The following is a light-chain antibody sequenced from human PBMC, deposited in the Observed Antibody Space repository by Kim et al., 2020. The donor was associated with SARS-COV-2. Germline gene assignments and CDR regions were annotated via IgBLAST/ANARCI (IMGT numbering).Light chain of an antibody. Sequence: EIVLTQSPGTLSLSPGERASLSCRASQSVSSNFLAWYQQKPGQAPRLLIYGASSRAIGIPDRFRGSGSGTDFTLTISRLEPEDFAVYYCQEYASSPPPFGGGTKLEI. CDR1: QSVSSNF. J-gene: IGKJ4*01. CDR2: GAS. CDR3: QEYASSPPP. V-gene: IGKV3-20*01.